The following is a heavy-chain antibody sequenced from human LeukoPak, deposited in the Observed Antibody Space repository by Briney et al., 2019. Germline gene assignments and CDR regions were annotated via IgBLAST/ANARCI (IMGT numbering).Heavy chain of an antibody. D-gene: IGHD3-22*01. Sequence: ASVKVSCKASGYTFTSYGISWVRQAPGQGLEWMGWISAYNGNTNYAQKLQGRVTMTTDTSTSTAYMELRSLRSDDTAVYYCARDIHSRAYKHDSSGYYRFDYWGQGTLVTVSS. CDR3: ARDIHSRAYKHDSSGYYRFDY. CDR1: GYTFTSYG. J-gene: IGHJ4*02. V-gene: IGHV1-18*01. CDR2: ISAYNGNT.